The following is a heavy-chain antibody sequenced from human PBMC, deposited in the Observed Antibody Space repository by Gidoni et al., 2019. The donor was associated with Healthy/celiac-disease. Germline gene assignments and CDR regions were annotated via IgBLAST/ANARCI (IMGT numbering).Heavy chain of an antibody. CDR1: GFTFSSNA. CDR2: ISGMGGST. CDR3: AKGSSGWRKGGGYFDY. V-gene: IGHV3-23*04. D-gene: IGHD6-19*01. J-gene: IGHJ4*02. Sequence: EVQLVESGGGLVQPGGSMRLSGAASGFTFSSNAISWVRQAPGRGLEWVSSISGMGGSTYYADSVKGRFTISRDNSKNTLYLQMNSLRAEDTAVYYWAKGSSGWRKGGGYFDYWGQGTLVTVSS.